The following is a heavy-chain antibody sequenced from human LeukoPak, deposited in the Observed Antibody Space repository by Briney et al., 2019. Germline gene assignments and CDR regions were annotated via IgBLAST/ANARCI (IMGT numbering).Heavy chain of an antibody. Sequence: GGSLRLSCAASGFTFSSYSMNWVRQAPGKGLEWVSSISGSGNYINYVDSVKGRFTISRDNAKNSMYLQMNSLRAEDTAVYYCASANWNDVSYRGQGTLVTVSS. V-gene: IGHV3-21*01. J-gene: IGHJ4*02. CDR1: GFTFSSYS. D-gene: IGHD1-1*01. CDR2: ISGSGNYI. CDR3: ASANWNDVSY.